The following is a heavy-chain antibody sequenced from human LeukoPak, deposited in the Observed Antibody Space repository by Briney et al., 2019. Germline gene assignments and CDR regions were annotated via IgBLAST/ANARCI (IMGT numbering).Heavy chain of an antibody. CDR1: GYTFTSYD. CDR2: MNPNSGNT. Sequence: ASVKVSCMASGYTFTSYDINWVRQATGQGLEWMGWMNPNSGNTGYAQKFQGRVTMTRNTSISTAYMELSSLRSEDTAVYYCARAPYFITMVRGVIGGFDYWGQGTLVTVSS. J-gene: IGHJ4*02. CDR3: ARAPYFITMVRGVIGGFDY. V-gene: IGHV1-8*01. D-gene: IGHD3-10*01.